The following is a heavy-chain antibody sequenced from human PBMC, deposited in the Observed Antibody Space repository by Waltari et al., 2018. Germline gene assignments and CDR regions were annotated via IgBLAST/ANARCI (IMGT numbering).Heavy chain of an antibody. CDR3: ATYIGASLGTAAFDV. J-gene: IGHJ3*01. D-gene: IGHD5-12*01. CDR1: VFSITPNRHH. Sequence: QLQLQESVPGLVKPSDTLSLTCSVPVFSITPNRHHWGWLRQPPGQGLEWIGTISYNGATYSSPSLRSRVTIFRDTSKNQLSLKLGSVTAADTAFYYCATYIGASLGTAAFDVWGQGTMVTVSS. CDR2: ISYNGAT. V-gene: IGHV4-39*01.